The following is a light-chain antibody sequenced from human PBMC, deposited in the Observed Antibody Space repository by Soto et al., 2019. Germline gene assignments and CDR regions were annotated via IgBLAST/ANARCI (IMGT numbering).Light chain of an antibody. Sequence: QSVLTQPRSVSGSPGQSVTISCTGTSSDVGGYDFVSWYQQYPGEAPKLIIYDVSKRPSGVPDRFSGSKSGNTASLTISGLQAGDEAAYHCCSYAGTYTLIFGGGTKVTVL. CDR3: CSYAGTYTLI. CDR1: SSDVGGYDF. J-gene: IGLJ2*01. V-gene: IGLV2-11*01. CDR2: DVS.